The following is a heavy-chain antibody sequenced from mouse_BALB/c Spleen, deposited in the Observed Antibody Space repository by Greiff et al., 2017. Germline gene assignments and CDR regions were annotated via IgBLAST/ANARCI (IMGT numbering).Heavy chain of an antibody. J-gene: IGHJ4*01. Sequence: EVKLVESGGGLVQPGGSRKLSCAASGFTFSSFGMHWVRQAPEKGLEWVAYISSGSRTIYYADTVKGRFTISRDNPKNTLVLQMTSLRSEDTAMYYCARGGVITTVVATRAMDYWGQGTSVTVSS. CDR3: ARGGVITTVVATRAMDY. D-gene: IGHD1-1*01. CDR1: GFTFSSFG. V-gene: IGHV5-17*02. CDR2: ISSGSRTI.